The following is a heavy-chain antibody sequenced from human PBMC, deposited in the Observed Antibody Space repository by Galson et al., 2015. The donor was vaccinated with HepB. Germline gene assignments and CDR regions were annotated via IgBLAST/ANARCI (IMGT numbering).Heavy chain of an antibody. V-gene: IGHV1-3*01. Sequence: SVKVSCKASGYTFTSYAMHWVRQAPGQRLEWMGWINAGNGNTKYSQKFQGRVTITRDTSASTAYMELSSLRSEDTAVYYCARGGGYSYRFDYWGQGTLVTVSS. CDR2: INAGNGNT. CDR3: ARGGGYSYRFDY. CDR1: GYTFTSYA. J-gene: IGHJ4*02. D-gene: IGHD5-18*01.